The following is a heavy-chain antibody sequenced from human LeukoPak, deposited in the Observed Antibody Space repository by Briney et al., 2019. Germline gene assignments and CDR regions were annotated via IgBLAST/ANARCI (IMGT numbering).Heavy chain of an antibody. D-gene: IGHD6-6*01. Sequence: GGSLRLSCAASGSTFRNHGMHWVRQAPGKGLEWVAVIWYDGGNAYYADSVKGRFTISRDNSRNTLYLQMNSLRAEDTAVYYCARDIGARRLDYWGQGTPVTVSS. CDR2: IWYDGGNA. V-gene: IGHV3-33*01. J-gene: IGHJ4*02. CDR1: GSTFRNHG. CDR3: ARDIGARRLDY.